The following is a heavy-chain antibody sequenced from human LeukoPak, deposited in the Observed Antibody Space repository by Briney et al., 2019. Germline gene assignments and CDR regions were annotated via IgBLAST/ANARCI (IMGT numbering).Heavy chain of an antibody. CDR3: ARDRDGSYYYGMDV. J-gene: IGHJ6*02. CDR1: GGSISSYY. Sequence: SETLSLTCTVSGGSISSYYWSWIRQPPGKGLEWIGYIYYSGSTNYNPSLKSRVTISVDTSKNQFSLKLSSVTAADTAVYYCARDRDGSYYYGMDVWGQGTTVTVSS. V-gene: IGHV4-59*01. D-gene: IGHD5-24*01. CDR2: IYYSGST.